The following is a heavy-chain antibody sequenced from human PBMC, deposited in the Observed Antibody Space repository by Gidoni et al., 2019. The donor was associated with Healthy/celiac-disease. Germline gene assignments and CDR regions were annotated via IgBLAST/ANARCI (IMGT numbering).Heavy chain of an antibody. Sequence: QVQLVQSGAEVKKPGASVKVSCKVSGYTLTELSMHWVRQAPGKGLEWMGGFDPEDGETIYAQKFQGRVTMTEDTSTDTAYMELSSLRSEDTAVYYCATVSGGTTEEDYYYYGMDVWGQGTTVTVSS. CDR2: FDPEDGET. D-gene: IGHD1-1*01. V-gene: IGHV1-24*01. J-gene: IGHJ6*02. CDR3: ATVSGGTTEEDYYYYGMDV. CDR1: GYTLTELS.